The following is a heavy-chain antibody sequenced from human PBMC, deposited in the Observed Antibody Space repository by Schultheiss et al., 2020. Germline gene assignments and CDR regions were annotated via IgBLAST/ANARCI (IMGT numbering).Heavy chain of an antibody. CDR1: GYSFTSYW. CDR3: ARQSYCSGGSCYVTFFDY. V-gene: IGHV5-51*01. J-gene: IGHJ4*02. D-gene: IGHD2-15*01. Sequence: ESLKISCKGSGYSFTSYWISWVRQMPGKGLEWMGIIYPGDSDTRYSPSFQGQVTISADKSISTAYLQWSSLKASDTAMYYCARQSYCSGGSCYVTFFDYWGQGPLVTGSS. CDR2: IYPGDSDT.